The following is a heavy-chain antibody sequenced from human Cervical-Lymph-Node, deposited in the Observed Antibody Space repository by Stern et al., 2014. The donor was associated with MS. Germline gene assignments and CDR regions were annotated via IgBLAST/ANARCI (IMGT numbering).Heavy chain of an antibody. CDR1: GYTFISYY. CDR2: INPSGGST. J-gene: IGHJ4*02. V-gene: IGHV1-46*01. CDR3: AIGIAAAGTTFDY. Sequence: VQLEESGAEVKKPGASVKGSCKASGYTFISYYMHWVRQAPGQGLEWMGIINPSGGSTSYAQKFQGRVTMTRDTSTSTVYMELSSLRSEDTAVYYCAIGIAAAGTTFDYWGQGTLVTVSS. D-gene: IGHD6-13*01.